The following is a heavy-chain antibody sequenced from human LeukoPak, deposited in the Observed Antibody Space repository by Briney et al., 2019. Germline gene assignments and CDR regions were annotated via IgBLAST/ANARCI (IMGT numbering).Heavy chain of an antibody. CDR1: GYTLTELS. CDR2: FDPEDGET. D-gene: IGHD6-13*01. J-gene: IGHJ3*02. CDR3: ATGLPSSSWSLDAFDI. Sequence: GASVKVSCKVSGYTLTELSMHWVRQAPGKGIEWMGGFDPEDGETIYAQKFQGRVTMTEDTSTDTAYMELSSLRSEDTAVYYCATGLPSSSWSLDAFDIWGQGTMVTVSS. V-gene: IGHV1-24*01.